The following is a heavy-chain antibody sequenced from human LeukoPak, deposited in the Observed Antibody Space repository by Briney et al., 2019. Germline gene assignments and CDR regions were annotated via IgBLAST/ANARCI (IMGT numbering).Heavy chain of an antibody. J-gene: IGHJ6*02. CDR2: INPNSGGT. CDR3: ARDSWELLYYYYGMDV. D-gene: IGHD1-26*01. V-gene: IGHV1-2*02. Sequence: GASVKVSCKASGYTFTGYYMHWVRQAPGQGLEWMGWINPNSGGTNYAQKFQGRVTMTRDTSISTAYMELSRLRSDDTAVYYCARDSWELLYYYYGMDVWGQGTTVTVSS. CDR1: GYTFTGYY.